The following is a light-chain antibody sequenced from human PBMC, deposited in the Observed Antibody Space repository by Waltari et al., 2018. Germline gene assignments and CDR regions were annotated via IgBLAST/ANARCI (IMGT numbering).Light chain of an antibody. Sequence: PSASGSPGQSVTISCTGTSSDVGGYDYVSWYQHHPGKAPKLIIYNVSQRPSGVPDRFSGSKSGNTASLTVSGLQAEDEADYYCGSYGVTNIEFWVFGGGTKLTVL. V-gene: IGLV2-8*01. J-gene: IGLJ3*02. CDR2: NVS. CDR1: SSDVGGYDY. CDR3: GSYGVTNIEFWV.